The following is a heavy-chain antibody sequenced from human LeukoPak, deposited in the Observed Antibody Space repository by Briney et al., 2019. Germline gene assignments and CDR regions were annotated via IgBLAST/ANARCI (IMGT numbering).Heavy chain of an antibody. CDR2: ISSSSSYI. CDR3: AKDYYDSSGYFGYYYYYYGMDV. CDR1: GFTFSSYS. V-gene: IGHV3-21*01. J-gene: IGHJ6*02. Sequence: GGSLRLSCAASGFTFSSYSMNWVRQAPGKGLEWVSSISSSSSYIYYADSVKGRFTISRDNAKNSLYLQMNSLRAEDTAVYYCAKDYYDSSGYFGYYYYYYGMDVWGQGTTVTVSS. D-gene: IGHD3-22*01.